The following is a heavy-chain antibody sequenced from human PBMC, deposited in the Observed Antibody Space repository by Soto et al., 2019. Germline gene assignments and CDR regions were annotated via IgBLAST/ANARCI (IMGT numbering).Heavy chain of an antibody. D-gene: IGHD6-25*01. CDR2: IYPGDSDT. Sequence: PGESLKISCKGSGYSFTTYWIAWVRQMPERGLEWMGVIYPGDSDTRYSPSFQGQVTISADKSISTAYLRRSSLKASDTAMYYCARRLAATEHFDFWGQGTLVTVSS. J-gene: IGHJ4*02. CDR1: GYSFTTYW. CDR3: ARRLAATEHFDF. V-gene: IGHV5-51*01.